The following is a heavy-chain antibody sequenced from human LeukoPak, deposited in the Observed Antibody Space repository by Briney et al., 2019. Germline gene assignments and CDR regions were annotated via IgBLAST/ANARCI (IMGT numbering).Heavy chain of an antibody. CDR1: GFTFSSYA. V-gene: IGHV3-23*01. CDR2: ISGSGGST. Sequence: PGGSLRHSCAASGFTFSSYAMSWVRQAPGKGLEWVSVISGSGGSTSYADSVKGRFTISRDNSKNTLYLQMNSLRAEDTAVYYCARATRITEPDTGYWGQGTLVIVSS. CDR3: ARATRITEPDTGY. D-gene: IGHD6-13*01. J-gene: IGHJ4*02.